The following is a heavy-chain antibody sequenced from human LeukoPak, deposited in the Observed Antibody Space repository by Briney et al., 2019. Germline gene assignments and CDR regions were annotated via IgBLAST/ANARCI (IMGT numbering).Heavy chain of an antibody. V-gene: IGHV3-30-3*01. CDR3: ARKGYDSSGLSVPFDY. CDR1: GFTFSSYA. J-gene: IGHJ4*02. Sequence: AGRSLRLSCAASGFTFSSYAMHWVRQAPGKGLEWVAVISYDGSNKYYADSVKGRFTISRDNSKNTLYLQMNSLRAEDTVVYYCARKGYDSSGLSVPFDYWGQGTLVTVSS. CDR2: ISYDGSNK. D-gene: IGHD3-22*01.